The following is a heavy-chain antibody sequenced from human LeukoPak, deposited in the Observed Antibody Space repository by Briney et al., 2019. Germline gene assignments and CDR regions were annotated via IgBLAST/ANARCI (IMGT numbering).Heavy chain of an antibody. V-gene: IGHV4-4*03. J-gene: IGHJ4*02. CDR2: ITLTGRT. CDR1: GGSISSSIW. D-gene: IGHD1-26*01. CDR3: TRESGPYCPFGY. Sequence: PETLSLTCAVSGGSISSSIWWSWVRRPPGKGLEWIRAITLTGRTNYNPSLIGRVIMSLDETRNQLSLALTSVTAADTAMYHCTRESGPYCPFGYWGQGTLVVVPS.